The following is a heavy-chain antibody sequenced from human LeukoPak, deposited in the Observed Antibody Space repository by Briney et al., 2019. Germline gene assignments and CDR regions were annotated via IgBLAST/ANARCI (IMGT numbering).Heavy chain of an antibody. D-gene: IGHD1-7*01. J-gene: IGHJ5*02. CDR1: DRSFSGYY. CDR2: INHNGNT. CDR3: ARERDDYNWNYGDRNWFDP. Sequence: SETLSLTCAVYDRSFSGYYWSWIRQPPGKGLEWIGEINHNGNTNYNPSLKSRVTISVDTSKNQFSLELSSVTAADTAVYYCARERDDYNWNYGDRNWFDPWGQGTLVSVSS. V-gene: IGHV4-34*01.